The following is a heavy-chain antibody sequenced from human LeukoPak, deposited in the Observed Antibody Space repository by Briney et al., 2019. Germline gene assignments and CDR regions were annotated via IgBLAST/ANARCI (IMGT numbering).Heavy chain of an antibody. Sequence: SETLSLTCTVSGGSISGYYWIWFRQPPGKGLEWIGWIFCSGITNYNPSLKSRVTISLDTSKTQFSLRLSSVSAADTAVYYCARLSHDGSGYRPDFWGQGTLVTVSS. CDR1: GGSISGYY. CDR3: ARLSHDGSGYRPDF. CDR2: IFCSGIT. J-gene: IGHJ4*02. D-gene: IGHD3-22*01. V-gene: IGHV4-59*08.